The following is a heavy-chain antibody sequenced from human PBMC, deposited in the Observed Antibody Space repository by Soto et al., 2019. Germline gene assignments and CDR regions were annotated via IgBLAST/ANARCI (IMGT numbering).Heavy chain of an antibody. J-gene: IGHJ6*02. CDR3: ARASPKDHRGAYYYGLDV. Sequence: GAALRLSCAVSGFTFSSYAMHWVRQAPVHVVVRVAVISYDGSNKYYADSLKGRFTSSRDNSKNTLYLQMNSLRAEDTAVYYSARASPKDHRGAYYYGLDVWGQGTTVTVSS. CDR1: GFTFSSYA. CDR2: ISYDGSNK. V-gene: IGHV3-30-3*01. D-gene: IGHD6-25*01.